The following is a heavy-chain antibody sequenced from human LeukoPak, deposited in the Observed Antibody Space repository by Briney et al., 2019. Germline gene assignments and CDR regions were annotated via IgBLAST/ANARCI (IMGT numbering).Heavy chain of an antibody. Sequence: PSETLSLTCTVSGGSISSYYWSWIRQPPGKGLEWIGYMYYSGSTNYNPSLKSRVTISVDTSKNQFSLKLSSVTAADTAVYYCAREGYYDSSGYYPHGFRGQGTLVTVSS. CDR2: MYYSGST. CDR1: GGSISSYY. CDR3: AREGYYDSSGYYPHGF. J-gene: IGHJ4*02. D-gene: IGHD3-22*01. V-gene: IGHV4-59*01.